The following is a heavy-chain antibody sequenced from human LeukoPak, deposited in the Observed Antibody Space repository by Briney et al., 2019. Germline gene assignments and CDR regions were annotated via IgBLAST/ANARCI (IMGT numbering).Heavy chain of an antibody. CDR1: GFTFDDYA. J-gene: IGHJ4*02. Sequence: GGSLRLSCAASGFTFDDYAMHWVRQAPGKGLEWVSGISWNSGSIGYADSVKGRITISRDNAKNSLYLQMNSLRAEDTALYYCAKADYDFWTNFDYWGQGTLVTVSS. D-gene: IGHD3-3*01. V-gene: IGHV3-9*01. CDR2: ISWNSGSI. CDR3: AKADYDFWTNFDY.